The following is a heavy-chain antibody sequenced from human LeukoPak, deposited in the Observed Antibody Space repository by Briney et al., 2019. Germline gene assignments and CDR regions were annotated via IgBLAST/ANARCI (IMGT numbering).Heavy chain of an antibody. Sequence: GGSLRLSCAASGFIFSKYDMHWVRQAPGKGLEWVAFIRYDGSNKYYADSVKGRFTISRDNSKNTLYLQMNSLRAEDTAVYYCAKDAVTSYYYMDVWGKGTTVTVSS. CDR2: IRYDGSNK. CDR3: AKDAVTSYYYMDV. V-gene: IGHV3-30*02. J-gene: IGHJ6*03. CDR1: GFIFSKYD. D-gene: IGHD4-23*01.